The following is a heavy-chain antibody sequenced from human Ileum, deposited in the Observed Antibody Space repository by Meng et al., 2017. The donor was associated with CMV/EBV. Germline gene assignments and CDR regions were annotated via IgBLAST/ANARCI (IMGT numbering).Heavy chain of an antibody. CDR3: ARVWGRGGLTNGLDV. Sequence: SETLSLTCSVSGGSISSTTNYWGWIRQPPGKGLEWIGGIYDSGSTYHNPSLKSRVTMSVDTSKNQLSLKLSSVTAADTAVYYCARVWGRGGLTNGLDVWGQGTTVTVSS. CDR2: IYDSGST. V-gene: IGHV4-39*07. CDR1: GGSISSTTNY. D-gene: IGHD3-16*01. J-gene: IGHJ6*02.